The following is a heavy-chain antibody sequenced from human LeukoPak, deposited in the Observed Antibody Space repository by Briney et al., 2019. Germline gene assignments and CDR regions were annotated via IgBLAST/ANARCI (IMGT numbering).Heavy chain of an antibody. CDR3: ARPYYYDSRIDP. V-gene: IGHV4-30-4*01. Sequence: SQTLSLTCTVSGGSITSGDYYWSWIRQPPGKGLEWIAYMYYSGSTYYNPSLKSRVTMSADTSRNQFSLKLSSVTAADTAVYYCARPYYYDSRIDPWGQGTLVTVSS. CDR1: GGSITSGDYY. J-gene: IGHJ5*02. D-gene: IGHD3-22*01. CDR2: MYYSGST.